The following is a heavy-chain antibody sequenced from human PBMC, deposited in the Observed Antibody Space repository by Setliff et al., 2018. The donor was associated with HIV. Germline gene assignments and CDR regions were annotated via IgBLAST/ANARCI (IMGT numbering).Heavy chain of an antibody. J-gene: IGHJ4*02. D-gene: IGHD3-10*01. Sequence: GGSLRLSCAASGFTFSSYAMSWVRQAPGKGLEWVSTVTGTGGNTYYADSVKGRFTISRDNSKNTLYLQMNSLRAEDTAVYFCAKKYYSGSGNYLYQFDYWGQGTLVTVSS. CDR1: GFTFSSYA. CDR2: VTGTGGNT. V-gene: IGHV3-23*01. CDR3: AKKYYSGSGNYLYQFDY.